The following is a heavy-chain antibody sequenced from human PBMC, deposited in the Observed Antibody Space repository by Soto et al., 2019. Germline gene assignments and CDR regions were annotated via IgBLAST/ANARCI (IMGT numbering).Heavy chain of an antibody. V-gene: IGHV4-31*03. CDR2: INYRGTT. CDR3: ARDAPGVAPY. J-gene: IGHJ4*02. CDR1: GGPPSKGDSH. D-gene: IGHD2-15*01. Sequence: ASENLSLPYTGSGGPPSKGDSHLNCIRQHPEKGLEWMGYINYRGTTNYNPALKSRILISIDTSKNQFSLRLTSVTAADTAVYYCARDAPGVAPYWGQGTLVTVSS.